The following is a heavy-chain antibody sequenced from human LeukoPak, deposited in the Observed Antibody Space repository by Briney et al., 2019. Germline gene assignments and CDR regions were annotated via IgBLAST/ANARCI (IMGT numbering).Heavy chain of an antibody. CDR3: ARGGAARLHFQN. CDR1: GGSVSSGSYY. CDR2: IYHSGST. Sequence: PSETLSLTCTVSGGSVSSGSYYWNWIRQPPGKGLEWIGYIYHSGSTNYNPSLQSRVTISVDTSKDQFSLNPNSVTAADTAVYYCARGGAARLHFQNWGQGTLVTVSS. J-gene: IGHJ1*01. V-gene: IGHV4-61*01. D-gene: IGHD6-6*01.